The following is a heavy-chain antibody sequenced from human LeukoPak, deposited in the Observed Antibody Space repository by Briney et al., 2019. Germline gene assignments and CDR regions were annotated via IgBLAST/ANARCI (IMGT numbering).Heavy chain of an antibody. CDR3: SRGLDSRKLGY. CDR2: IHPSGML. Sequence: SSETLSLTCTVSGASFNSDDQYWNWIRQSPGKGLEWIGSIHPSGMLYNNPSLESRVTMSRDTSKNQFSLNLNSVTAAGTAVYFCSRGLDSRKLGYWGQGILVTVSS. V-gene: IGHV4-31*03. CDR1: GASFNSDDQY. D-gene: IGHD3-22*01. J-gene: IGHJ4*02.